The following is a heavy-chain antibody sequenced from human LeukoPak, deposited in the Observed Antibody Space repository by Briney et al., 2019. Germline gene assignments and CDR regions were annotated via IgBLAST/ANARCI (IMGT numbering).Heavy chain of an antibody. CDR2: IIPIFGTA. V-gene: IGHV1-69*06. J-gene: IGHJ4*02. Sequence: VASVTVSCKASGGTFSSYAISWVRQAPGQGLAWMGGIIPIFGTANYAQKFQGRVTITADKSTSTAYMELSSLRSEDTAVYYCARAGDSSGYYYTGWYYFDYWGQGTLVTVSS. CDR1: GGTFSSYA. CDR3: ARAGDSSGYYYTGWYYFDY. D-gene: IGHD3-22*01.